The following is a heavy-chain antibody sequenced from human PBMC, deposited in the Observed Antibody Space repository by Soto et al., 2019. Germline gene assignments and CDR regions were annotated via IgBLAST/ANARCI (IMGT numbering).Heavy chain of an antibody. J-gene: IGHJ4*01. Sequence: QPGGSLRLSCKASGFSFSDYAMTWVRQAPGKGLGWVSVISGSGDNTFYAASVKGRFAISRDNSKNVLYLQMNSLSADDAAVYFCAKGRAITVYGVDILFDYWGLGTLVTVSS. CDR1: GFSFSDYA. V-gene: IGHV3-23*01. D-gene: IGHD3-3*01. CDR2: ISGSGDNT. CDR3: AKGRAITVYGVDILFDY.